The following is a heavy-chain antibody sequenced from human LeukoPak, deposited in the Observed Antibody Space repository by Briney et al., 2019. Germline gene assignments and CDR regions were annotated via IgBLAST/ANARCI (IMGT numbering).Heavy chain of an antibody. D-gene: IGHD6-13*01. J-gene: IGHJ4*02. CDR3: ARACIPGIAAAGTGY. V-gene: IGHV1-2*02. Sequence: AASVKVSCKASGYTFTGYYMHWVRQAPGQGLEWMGWINPNSGGTNYAQKFQGRVTMTRDTSISTAYMELSRLRSDDTAVYYCARACIPGIAAAGTGYWGQGTLVTVSS. CDR2: INPNSGGT. CDR1: GYTFTGYY.